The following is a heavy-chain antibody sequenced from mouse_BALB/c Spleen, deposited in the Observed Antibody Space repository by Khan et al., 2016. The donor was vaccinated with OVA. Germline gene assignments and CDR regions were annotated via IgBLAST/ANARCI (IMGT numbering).Heavy chain of an antibody. D-gene: IGHD4-1*01. CDR3: ASHLTGSFAY. J-gene: IGHJ3*01. Sequence: VELVESGGDLVRPGGSLKLSCSASGFTFSTYSMSWVRQTPDKRLEWVATISTAGDYTFFPDSVKGRVTISRDNSRNTLYLQMSSLRSEDTAMYYCASHLTGSFAYWGQGALVAVSA. CDR2: ISTAGDYT. CDR1: GFTFSTYS. V-gene: IGHV5-6*01.